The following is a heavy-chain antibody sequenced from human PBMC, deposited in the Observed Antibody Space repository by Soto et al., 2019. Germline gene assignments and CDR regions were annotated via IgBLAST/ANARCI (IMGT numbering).Heavy chain of an antibody. Sequence: SETLSLTCAVSGGSISNSNWWSFVRQPPGKGLEWIGEIYHSGSTNYNPSLKSRVTISVDKSKNQFSLKLSSVTAADTAVYYCARVGSSSHQFDPWGQGTLVTVSS. CDR1: GGSISNSNW. CDR3: ARVGSSSHQFDP. V-gene: IGHV4-4*02. J-gene: IGHJ5*02. D-gene: IGHD6-13*01. CDR2: IYHSGST.